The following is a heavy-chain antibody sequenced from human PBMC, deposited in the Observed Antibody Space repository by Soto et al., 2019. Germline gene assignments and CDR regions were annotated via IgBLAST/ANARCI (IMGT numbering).Heavy chain of an antibody. CDR3: ARGYCSSTICYIWDNWFDP. Sequence: SETLSLTCTVSGGSISSYYWSWIRQPPGKGLEWIGYIYYSGRTNYNPSLKSRVTISVDTSKNQFSLKLSSVTAADTAVYYCARGYCSSTICYIWDNWFDPWGQGTQVTVSS. CDR1: GGSISSYY. J-gene: IGHJ5*02. D-gene: IGHD2-2*02. CDR2: IYYSGRT. V-gene: IGHV4-59*01.